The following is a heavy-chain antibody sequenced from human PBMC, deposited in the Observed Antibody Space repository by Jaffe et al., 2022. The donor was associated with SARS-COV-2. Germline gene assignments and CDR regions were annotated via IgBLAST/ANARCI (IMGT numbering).Heavy chain of an antibody. V-gene: IGHV3-33*01. Sequence: QVQLVESGGGVVQPGRSLRLSCAASGFTFSSYGMHWVRQAPGKGLEWVAVIWYDGSNKYYADSVKGRFTISRDNSKNTLYLQMNSLRAEDTAVYYCARDRRAADPLWYFDLWGRGTLVTVSS. CDR2: IWYDGSNK. CDR1: GFTFSSYG. J-gene: IGHJ2*01. CDR3: ARDRRAADPLWYFDL. D-gene: IGHD6-13*01.